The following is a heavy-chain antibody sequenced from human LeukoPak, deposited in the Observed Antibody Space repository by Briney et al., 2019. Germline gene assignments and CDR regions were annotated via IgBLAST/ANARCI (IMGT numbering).Heavy chain of an antibody. CDR3: AKALKPRGYSYGYYFDY. Sequence: GGSLRLSCAASGFTFSSYSMNWVRQAPGKGLEWVSAISGSGGSTYYADSVKGRFTISRDNSKNTLYLQMNSLRAEDTAVYYCAKALKPRGYSYGYYFDYWGQGTLVTVSS. V-gene: IGHV3-23*01. CDR1: GFTFSSYS. CDR2: ISGSGGST. J-gene: IGHJ4*02. D-gene: IGHD5-18*01.